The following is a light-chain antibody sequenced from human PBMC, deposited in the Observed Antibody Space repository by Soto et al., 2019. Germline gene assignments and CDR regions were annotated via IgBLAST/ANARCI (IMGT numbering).Light chain of an antibody. J-gene: IGKJ1*01. V-gene: IGKV1-8*01. CDR2: AAS. CDR3: QQYYSYPRTT. Sequence: AIRMTQSPSSFSASTGDRVTTTCRASQGISSYLAWYQQKPGKAPKLLIYAASTLQSGVPSRFSGSGSGTDFTLTISCLQSEDFATYYCQQYYSYPRTTFGQGTKVEIK. CDR1: QGISSY.